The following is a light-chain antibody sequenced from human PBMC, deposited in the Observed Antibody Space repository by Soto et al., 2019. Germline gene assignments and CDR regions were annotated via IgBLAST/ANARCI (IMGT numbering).Light chain of an antibody. V-gene: IGKV3-20*01. Sequence: DIVLTQSPGTLSLSPGDRATLSCRASQTITNTYLAWYQQKPGQAPRLLVYGGSTRATGIPDRFSGGGSGTDLTLTISSLQAEDVAVYYCQQYYRYTFGQGTKLEIK. CDR1: QTITNTY. J-gene: IGKJ2*01. CDR2: GGS. CDR3: QQYYRYT.